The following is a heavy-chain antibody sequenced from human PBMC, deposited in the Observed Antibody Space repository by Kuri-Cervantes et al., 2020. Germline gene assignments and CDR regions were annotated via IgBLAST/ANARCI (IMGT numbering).Heavy chain of an antibody. CDR3: ARGHHKSGYWHFYDN. J-gene: IGHJ4*02. Sequence: SETLSLTCSVSGGSLSSDSYYWTWIRQPPGEGLEWIASISHSGSTNYNPSLKSRVTISVDNSRNQFSLRLTSVTAGDTAVYYCARGHHKSGYWHFYDNWGQGTLVTVSS. CDR2: ISHSGST. V-gene: IGHV4-61*01. D-gene: IGHD3-22*01. CDR1: GGSLSSDSYY.